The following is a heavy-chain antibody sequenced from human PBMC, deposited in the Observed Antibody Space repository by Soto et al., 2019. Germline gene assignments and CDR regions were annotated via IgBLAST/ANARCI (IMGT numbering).Heavy chain of an antibody. CDR2: IIPYYNTL. Sequence: QAQVVQSGAEVRKPGSSVKLSCKASEGTFNSYAIAWVRQAPGQGLEWMGGIIPYYNTLNYAQKFQDRVTMTAEDSTNTVYMELSSLRSDDTVVYFCAIGASRWYPYFFDSWAQGTLVTVSS. J-gene: IGHJ4*02. D-gene: IGHD6-13*01. V-gene: IGHV1-69*01. CDR3: AIGASRWYPYFFDS. CDR1: EGTFNSYA.